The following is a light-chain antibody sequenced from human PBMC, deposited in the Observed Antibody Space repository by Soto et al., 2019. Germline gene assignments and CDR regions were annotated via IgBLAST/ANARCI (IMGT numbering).Light chain of an antibody. Sequence: ETVMTQSPATLSVSPGERDTLSCRASESVGSNRAWYQQKPGQAPRLLMYGASTRATGIPARFSGSGSGTEFTLTISSLQSEDSAVYYCQQYNNWPWTVGQGTKVEIK. J-gene: IGKJ1*01. CDR2: GAS. CDR1: ESVGSN. V-gene: IGKV3-15*01. CDR3: QQYNNWPWT.